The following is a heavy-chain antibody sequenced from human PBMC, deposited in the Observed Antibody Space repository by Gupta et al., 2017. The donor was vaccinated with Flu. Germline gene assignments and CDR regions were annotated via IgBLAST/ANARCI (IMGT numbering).Heavy chain of an antibody. CDR2: IKEDGSKI. D-gene: IGHD1-26*01. CDR3: ARGGVAPGEY. Sequence: MNWVRQAPGKGLEWVANIKEDGSKIYYVGSVKGRFTISRDNAKNSLYLQMNSLRAEDTAVYYCARGGVAPGEYWGQGTLVTVSS. J-gene: IGHJ4*02. V-gene: IGHV3-7*01.